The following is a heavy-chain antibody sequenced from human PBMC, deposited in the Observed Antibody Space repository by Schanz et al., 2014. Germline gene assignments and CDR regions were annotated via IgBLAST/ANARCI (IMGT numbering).Heavy chain of an antibody. CDR1: GASLSSYY. CDR2: VYYSGST. CDR3: ARAEINSGYARYYYGMDV. D-gene: IGHD5-12*01. Sequence: QVQLQESGPGLVKPSETLSLTCTVSGASLSSYYWTWIRQPPGMGLEWIGYVYYSGSTNYNPSLKSRVTISVDPSKNQFSLKLSSVTAADTAVYYCARAEINSGYARYYYGMDVWGQGTTVTVSS. J-gene: IGHJ6*02. V-gene: IGHV4-59*01.